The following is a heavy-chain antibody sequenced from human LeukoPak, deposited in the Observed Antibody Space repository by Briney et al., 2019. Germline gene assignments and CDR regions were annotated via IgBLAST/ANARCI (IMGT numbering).Heavy chain of an antibody. CDR1: GFTFSTYE. Sequence: GGSLRLSCAASGFTFSTYEMNWVRQAPGKGLEWISCISASGTLTHYADSVEGRFTISRDNTKNTLYLQMNSLRAEDTAVYYCARDGSSLRSYPYYFDYWGQGTLVTVSS. D-gene: IGHD4-17*01. CDR3: ARDGSSLRSYPYYFDY. CDR2: ISASGTLT. J-gene: IGHJ4*02. V-gene: IGHV3-48*03.